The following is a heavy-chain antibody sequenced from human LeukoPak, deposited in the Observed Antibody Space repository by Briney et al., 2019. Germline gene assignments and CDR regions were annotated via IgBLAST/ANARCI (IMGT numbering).Heavy chain of an antibody. V-gene: IGHV3-11*01. CDR2: ISSSGSTI. J-gene: IGHJ3*02. Sequence: GGSLRLSCAASGFTFSDYYMSWIRQAPGKGLEWVSYISSSGSTIYYADSVKGRFTISRDNAKNSLYLQMNSLRAEDTAVYYCASRIAAAAFDIWGQGTMVTVSS. CDR1: GFTFSDYY. CDR3: ASRIAAAAFDI. D-gene: IGHD6-13*01.